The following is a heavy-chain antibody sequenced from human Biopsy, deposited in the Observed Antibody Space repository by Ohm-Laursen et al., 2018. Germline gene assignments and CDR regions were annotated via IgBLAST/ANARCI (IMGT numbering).Heavy chain of an antibody. CDR1: GDSINSSY. CDR3: ARRGSGGRSFDY. D-gene: IGHD2-15*01. CDR2: ISNSGNT. V-gene: IGHV4-4*08. J-gene: IGHJ4*02. Sequence: SQTLSLTRTVSGDSINSSYWSWIRQAPGKGLEWIGFISNSGNTNYNPYLKGRVPIYADTSKNQFSLKLGSVTVADTAVFYCARRGSGGRSFDYWGQGSLVTVSS.